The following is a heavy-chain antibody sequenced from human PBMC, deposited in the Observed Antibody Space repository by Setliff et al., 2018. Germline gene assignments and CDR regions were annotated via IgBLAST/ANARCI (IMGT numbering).Heavy chain of an antibody. CDR3: ARDRRIVGARHAFDI. CDR1: GGSISSGGYY. D-gene: IGHD1-26*01. Sequence: SETLSLTCTVSGGSISSGGYYWSWIRQHPGKGLEWIEYIYYSGSTYYNPSLKSRVTISVDTSKNQISLKLSSVTAADTAVYYCARDRRIVGARHAFDIWGQGTMVTVSS. V-gene: IGHV4-31*03. J-gene: IGHJ3*02. CDR2: IYYSGST.